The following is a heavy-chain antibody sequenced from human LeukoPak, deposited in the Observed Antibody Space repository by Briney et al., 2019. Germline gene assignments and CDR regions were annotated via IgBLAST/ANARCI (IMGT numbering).Heavy chain of an antibody. CDR3: ARTPTWSAAGTYYYYYMDV. V-gene: IGHV4-39*01. D-gene: IGHD6-13*01. CDR1: GGSISRSSYY. CDR2: IYYSGST. Sequence: SSETLSLTCTVSGGSISRSSYYWGWIRQPPGKGLEWIGSIYYSGSTYYNPSLKSRVTISGDTSKNQFSLKLSSVTAADTAVYYCARTPTWSAAGTYYYYYMDVWGKGTTVTISS. J-gene: IGHJ6*03.